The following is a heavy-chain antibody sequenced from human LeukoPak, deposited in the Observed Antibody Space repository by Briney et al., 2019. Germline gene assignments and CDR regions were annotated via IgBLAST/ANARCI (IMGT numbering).Heavy chain of an antibody. CDR1: GGSISSYY. J-gene: IGHJ2*01. D-gene: IGHD1-26*01. Sequence: SETLSLTCTVSGGSISSYYWSWIRQPPGKGLEWIGYIYYSGSTNYNPSLKSRVTISVDTSKNQFSLKLSSVTAADTAVYYCARDQGWGLRYFDLWGRGTLVTVSS. CDR2: IYYSGST. V-gene: IGHV4-59*01. CDR3: ARDQGWGLRYFDL.